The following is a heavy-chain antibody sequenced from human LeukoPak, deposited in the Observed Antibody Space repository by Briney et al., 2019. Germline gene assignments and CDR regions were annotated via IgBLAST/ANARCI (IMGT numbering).Heavy chain of an antibody. CDR1: GFTFSRYA. Sequence: GGSLRLSCAASGFTFSRYALHWVRQAPGKGLEWVAVISSDGSNKYYAGSVEGRFTISRDNYNNTLLLQMNSLRAEDTAVYYCARTDTSGWSRPLDCWGQGTLVTVSS. D-gene: IGHD6-19*01. V-gene: IGHV3-30-3*01. CDR3: ARTDTSGWSRPLDC. J-gene: IGHJ4*02. CDR2: ISSDGSNK.